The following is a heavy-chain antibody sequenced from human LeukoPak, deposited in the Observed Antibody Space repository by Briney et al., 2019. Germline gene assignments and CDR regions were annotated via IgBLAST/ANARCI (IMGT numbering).Heavy chain of an antibody. CDR2: IYYSGST. CDR1: GGSISSYY. J-gene: IGHJ4*02. D-gene: IGHD3-3*01. V-gene: IGHV4-59*01. Sequence: SETLSLTCTVSGGSISSYYWSWIRQPPGKGLEWIGYIYYSGSTNYNPSLKSRVTISVDTSKNQFSLKLSSVTAADTAVYYCARVQVGYTIFGVVEPRHIDYWGQGTLVTVSS. CDR3: ARVQVGYTIFGVVEPRHIDY.